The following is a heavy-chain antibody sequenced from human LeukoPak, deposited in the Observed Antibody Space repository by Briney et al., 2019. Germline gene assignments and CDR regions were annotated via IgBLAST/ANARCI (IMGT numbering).Heavy chain of an antibody. CDR2: IYHSGST. V-gene: IGHV4-39*07. CDR3: AREHLSGWFDP. Sequence: SETLSLTCTVSGGSISSSSYYWGWIRQPPGKGLEWIGSIYHSGSTYYNPSLKSRVTISVDTSKNQFSLKLSSVTAADTAVYYCAREHLSGWFDPWGQGTLVTVSS. J-gene: IGHJ5*02. CDR1: GGSISSSSYY.